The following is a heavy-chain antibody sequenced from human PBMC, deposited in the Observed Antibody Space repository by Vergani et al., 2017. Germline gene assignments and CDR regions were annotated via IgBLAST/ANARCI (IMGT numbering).Heavy chain of an antibody. J-gene: IGHJ6*02. D-gene: IGHD5-12*01. CDR1: GFTFSSYA. CDR3: AKDRVATIFRGAGMDV. V-gene: IGHV3-23*01. Sequence: EVQLLESGGGLVQPGGSLRLSCAASGFTFSSYAMSWVRQAPGKGLEWVSAISGSGGSTYYADSVKGRFTISRDNSKNTLYLQMNSLRAEDTAVYYCAKDRVATIFRGAGMDVGGQGTTVTVSS. CDR2: ISGSGGST.